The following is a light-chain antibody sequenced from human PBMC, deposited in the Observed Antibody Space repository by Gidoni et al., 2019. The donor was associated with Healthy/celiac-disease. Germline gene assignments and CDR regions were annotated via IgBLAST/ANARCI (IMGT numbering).Light chain of an antibody. CDR3: QQSYSTPYT. CDR1: QSISSY. J-gene: IGKJ2*01. Sequence: SVGDRVTSTCRASQSISSYLNWYQQKPGKAPKLLIYAASILQSGVPSRFSGSGAGTDFTLTISSLQPEDFATYYCQQSYSTPYTFGQGTKLEIK. V-gene: IGKV1-39*01. CDR2: AAS.